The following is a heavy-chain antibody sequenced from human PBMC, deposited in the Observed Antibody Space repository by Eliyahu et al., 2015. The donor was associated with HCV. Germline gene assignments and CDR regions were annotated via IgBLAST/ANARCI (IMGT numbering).Heavy chain of an antibody. CDR1: GDSITNYY. CDR2: IYHSGST. V-gene: IGHV4-59*01. CDR3: AAGGLRYFXA. J-gene: IGHJ5*02. D-gene: IGHD3-9*01. Sequence: QVQLQESGPGLVKPSETLSLTCSVSGDSITNYYWSWIRQPPRKGLEWIGYIYHSGSTNYNPSLKSRVTMSVDTSKNQFSLKLNSVTAADTAVYYCAAGGLRYFXAWGQGTLVTVSS.